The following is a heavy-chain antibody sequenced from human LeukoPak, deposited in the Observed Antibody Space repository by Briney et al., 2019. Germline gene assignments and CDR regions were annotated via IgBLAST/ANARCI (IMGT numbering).Heavy chain of an antibody. CDR3: ARLWRSSWSLHFDY. CDR2: IYYSGST. CDR1: GGSISSSSYY. D-gene: IGHD6-13*01. V-gene: IGHV4-39*01. J-gene: IGHJ4*02. Sequence: KPSETLSLTCTVSGGSISSSSYYWGWIRQPPGKGLEWIGSIYYSGSTYYNPSLKSRVTISVDTSKNQFSLKLSSVTAADTAVYYCARLWRSSWSLHFDYWGQGTLVTVSS.